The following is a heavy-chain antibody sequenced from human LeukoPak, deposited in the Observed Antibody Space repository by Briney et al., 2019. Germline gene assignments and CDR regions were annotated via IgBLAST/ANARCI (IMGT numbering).Heavy chain of an antibody. CDR3: AVLYSNYYYYYMDV. D-gene: IGHD4-11*01. CDR1: GGSFSGYY. J-gene: IGHJ6*03. Sequence: SETLSLTCAVDGGSFSGYYWRWIRQPPGKGLEWIGEINHRGSTNYNPSLKSRVTISVERSKNQFSLKLSSVTAADTAVYYCAVLYSNYYYYYMDVWGKGTTVTVSS. CDR2: INHRGST. V-gene: IGHV4-34*01.